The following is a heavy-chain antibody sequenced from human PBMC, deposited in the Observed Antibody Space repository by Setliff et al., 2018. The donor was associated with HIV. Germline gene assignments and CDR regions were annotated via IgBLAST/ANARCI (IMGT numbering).Heavy chain of an antibody. V-gene: IGHV4-39*07. J-gene: IGHJ4*01. CDR3: ARDPHYFDTSGYYSYFYFDY. CDR1: TDSLSSSTNH. D-gene: IGHD3-22*01. Sequence: SETLSLTCTVSTDSLSSSTNHWGWIRQPPGKGLEWIGNINYGGAPYYNPSLKSRVTIAIDTSKSQFSLKLTSVTAADTAVYFCARDPHYFDTSGYYSYFYFDYWGHGTLVTVSS. CDR2: INYGGAP.